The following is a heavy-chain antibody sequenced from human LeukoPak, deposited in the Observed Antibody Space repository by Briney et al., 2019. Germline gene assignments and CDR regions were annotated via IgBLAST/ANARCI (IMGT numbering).Heavy chain of an antibody. CDR2: IYSGGGT. CDR3: ASLTGYSSSWYEFDY. Sequence: QPGGSLRLSCAASGFTFSSYAMSWVRQAPGKGLEWVSVIYSGGGTYYADSVKGRFTISRDNSKNTLYLQMNSLRAEDTAMYYCASLTGYSSSWYEFDYWGQGTLVTVSS. V-gene: IGHV3-53*01. D-gene: IGHD6-13*01. CDR1: GFTFSSYA. J-gene: IGHJ4*02.